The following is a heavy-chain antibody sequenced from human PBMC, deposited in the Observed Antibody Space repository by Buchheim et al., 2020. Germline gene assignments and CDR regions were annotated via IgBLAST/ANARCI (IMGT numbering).Heavy chain of an antibody. V-gene: IGHV4-31*03. Sequence: QVQLQESGPGLVKPSQTLSLTCTVSGGSISSGGYYWSWIRQHPGKGLEWIGYIYYSGSPYYNPSLKSRVTISVDTSKKQFSLKLSSVTAADTAVYYCAREIAAAGDTVGWFDPWGQGTL. CDR3: AREIAAAGDTVGWFDP. CDR2: IYYSGSP. CDR1: GGSISSGGYY. J-gene: IGHJ5*02. D-gene: IGHD6-13*01.